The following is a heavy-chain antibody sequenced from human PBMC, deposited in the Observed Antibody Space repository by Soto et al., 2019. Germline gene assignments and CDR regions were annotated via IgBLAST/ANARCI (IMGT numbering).Heavy chain of an antibody. Sequence: PSETLSLTCTVSGDSISSHYWNWIRQPPGKGLEWIGYISYSGSTNYNPSLKSRVTISADTSMQQFSLKLRSVTAADTAMYCCVRQSVATDPGPWGQGTLVTVSS. D-gene: IGHD5-12*01. CDR3: VRQSVATDPGP. CDR1: GDSISSHY. CDR2: ISYSGST. J-gene: IGHJ5*02. V-gene: IGHV4-59*11.